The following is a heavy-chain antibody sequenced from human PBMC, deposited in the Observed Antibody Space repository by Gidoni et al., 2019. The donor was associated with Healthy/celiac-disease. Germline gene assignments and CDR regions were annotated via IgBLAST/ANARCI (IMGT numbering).Heavy chain of an antibody. V-gene: IGHV1-18*01. CDR2: ISSYNGNT. CDR1: GYTFTSYG. CDR3: ARDPTDYDVWSGPPSHYYDGMDV. J-gene: IGHJ6*02. Sequence: QVQLVQSGAAVKKPGASVKVSCQASGYTFTSYGISWGRQAPGQGHEWMGWISSYNGNTNDAQKLQGRVTMTTDTSTSTAYMELRSLRSDDTAVYYCARDPTDYDVWSGPPSHYYDGMDVWGQGTTVTVSS. D-gene: IGHD3-3*01.